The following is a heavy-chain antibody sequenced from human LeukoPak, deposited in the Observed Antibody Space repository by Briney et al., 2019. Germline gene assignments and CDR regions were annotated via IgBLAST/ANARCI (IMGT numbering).Heavy chain of an antibody. Sequence: ASVKVSCKASGYTITNNYMHWVRQAPGQGLEWMGVINPSGTGTSYAQKFQGRITMSRDTSTSTVYMELSSLRSEDTAFYYCATDHSMANTAWWFDPWGQGTLVTVAS. V-gene: IGHV1-46*01. CDR2: INPSGTGT. D-gene: IGHD5-24*01. J-gene: IGHJ5*02. CDR3: ATDHSMANTAWWFDP. CDR1: GYTITNNY.